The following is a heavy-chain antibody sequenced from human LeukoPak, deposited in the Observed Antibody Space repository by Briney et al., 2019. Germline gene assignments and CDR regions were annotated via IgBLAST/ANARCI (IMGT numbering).Heavy chain of an antibody. CDR2: IKQDGSEK. CDR3: ARDSAGNDY. D-gene: IGHD6-13*01. J-gene: IGHJ4*02. V-gene: IGHV3-7*01. CDR1: GFTFSTYW. Sequence: GGSLRLSCAASGFTFSTYWMSWVRQAPGKGLEWVVNIKQDGSEKYYVDSVKGRFTISRDNAKNSLYLQMNSLRAEDTAMYYCARDSAGNDYWGEGTLVTVSS.